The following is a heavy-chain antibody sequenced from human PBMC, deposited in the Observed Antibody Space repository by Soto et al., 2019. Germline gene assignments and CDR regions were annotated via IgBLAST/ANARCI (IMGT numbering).Heavy chain of an antibody. CDR2: IKSDGSST. D-gene: IGHD1-7*01. CDR1: GFTFSSYW. J-gene: IGHJ6*02. V-gene: IGHV3-74*01. Sequence: PGGSLRLSCAASGFTFSSYWMHWVRQAPGKGLVWVSRIKSDGSSTSYADSVKGRFTISRDNSKNTLYLQMNSLRAEDTAVYYCARDQGTGTKNYYGMDVWGQGTTVTVSS. CDR3: ARDQGTGTKNYYGMDV.